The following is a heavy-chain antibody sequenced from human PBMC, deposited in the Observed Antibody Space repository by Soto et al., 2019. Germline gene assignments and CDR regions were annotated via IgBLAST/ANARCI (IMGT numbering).Heavy chain of an antibody. Sequence: SETLSLTCSVSGDSMNYGDYFWTWIRQTPGKGLQWIGYISYSGSTFCNPSLKTRLAMSVDTSKNQFSVRLRSVTAADAAVYYCARDRAHFYESSGRTDLWGQGMLVTVSS. V-gene: IGHV4-30-4*01. J-gene: IGHJ4*02. D-gene: IGHD3-22*01. CDR1: GDSMNYGDYF. CDR3: ARDRAHFYESSGRTDL. CDR2: ISYSGST.